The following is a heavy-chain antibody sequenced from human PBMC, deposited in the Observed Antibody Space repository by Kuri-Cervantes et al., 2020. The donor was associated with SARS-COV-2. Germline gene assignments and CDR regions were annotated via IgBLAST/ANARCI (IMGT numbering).Heavy chain of an antibody. CDR3: ARDFQYCTNGVCYTGNMDY. Sequence: GESLKISCAASGFTFSSYAMSWIRQAPGKGLEWVSYISSSGSTIYYADSVKGRFTISRDNAKNSLYLQMNSLRAEDTAVYYCARDFQYCTNGVCYTGNMDYWGQGTLVTVSS. V-gene: IGHV3-11*04. CDR1: GFTFSSYA. J-gene: IGHJ4*02. CDR2: ISSSGSTI. D-gene: IGHD2-8*01.